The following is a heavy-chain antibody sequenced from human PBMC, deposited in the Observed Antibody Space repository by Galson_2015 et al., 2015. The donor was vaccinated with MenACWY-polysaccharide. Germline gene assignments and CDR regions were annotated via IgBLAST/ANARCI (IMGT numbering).Heavy chain of an antibody. CDR3: ARDDGVVAATPGHFDY. D-gene: IGHD2-15*01. CDR1: GFTFSSYS. CDR2: ISSSSSTI. J-gene: IGHJ4*02. Sequence: SLRLSCAASGFTFSSYSMNWVRQAPGKGLEWVSYISSSSSTIYYADSVKGRFTISRDNAKNSLYLQMNSLRAEDTAVYYCARDDGVVAATPGHFDYWGQGTLVTVSS. V-gene: IGHV3-48*01.